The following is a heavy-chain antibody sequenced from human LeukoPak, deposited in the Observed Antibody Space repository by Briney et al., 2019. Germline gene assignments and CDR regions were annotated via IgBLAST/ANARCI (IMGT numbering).Heavy chain of an antibody. J-gene: IGHJ3*02. Sequence: TSETLSLTCTVSGDSISSYYWSWIRQPPGKGLEWIGYIYYCGGTDYNPSLKSRVTISVDTSKNQFSLKLRSVTAADTAVYYCARHVTISGPYDASDIWGQGTMVTSST. D-gene: IGHD5-24*01. V-gene: IGHV4-59*08. CDR3: ARHVTISGPYDASDI. CDR1: GDSISSYY. CDR2: IYYCGGT.